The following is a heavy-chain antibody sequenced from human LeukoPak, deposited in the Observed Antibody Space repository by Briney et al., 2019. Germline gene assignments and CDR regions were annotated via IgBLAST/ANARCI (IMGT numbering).Heavy chain of an antibody. CDR1: GGSFSGYY. V-gene: IGHV4-34*01. CDR3: ARYRIGDYYYYYGMDV. Sequence: PSETLSLTCAVYGGSFSGYYWSWIRQPPGKGLEWIGEINHSGSTNYNPSLKGRVTISVDTSKNQFSLKLSSVTAADTAVYYCARYRIGDYYYYYGMDVWGQGTTVTVSS. D-gene: IGHD1-26*01. CDR2: INHSGST. J-gene: IGHJ6*02.